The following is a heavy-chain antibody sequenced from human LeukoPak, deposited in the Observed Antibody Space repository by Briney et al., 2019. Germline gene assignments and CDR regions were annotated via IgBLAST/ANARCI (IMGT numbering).Heavy chain of an antibody. CDR2: IYPYNSET. D-gene: IGHD3-9*01. Sequence: AGESLKISCRVSGYKFSDYWIGWVRQLPGKGLDWMGIIYPYNSETRYSPSFQGQVTISVDMSISTTYLQWDSLKAPDTAIYYCAASSVRYWGQGTLVTVSS. CDR3: AASSVRY. CDR1: GYKFSDYW. V-gene: IGHV5-51*01. J-gene: IGHJ4*02.